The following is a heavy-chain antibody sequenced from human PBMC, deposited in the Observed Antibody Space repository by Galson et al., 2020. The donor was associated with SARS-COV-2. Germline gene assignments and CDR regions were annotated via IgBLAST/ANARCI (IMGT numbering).Heavy chain of an antibody. CDR2: TGNKANSYTT. V-gene: IGHV3-72*01. D-gene: IGHD3-22*01. CDR3: ARESGDSSGTTFYYYGMGV. J-gene: IGHJ6*02. CDR1: GFTFSDHY. Sequence: TGGSLRLSCAASGFTFSDHYMDWVRQAPGKGLEWVGRTGNKANSYTTEYAASVKGRFTISRDDSKNSLYLQMNSLKTEDTAVYYCARESGDSSGTTFYYYGMGVWGQGTTVTVAS.